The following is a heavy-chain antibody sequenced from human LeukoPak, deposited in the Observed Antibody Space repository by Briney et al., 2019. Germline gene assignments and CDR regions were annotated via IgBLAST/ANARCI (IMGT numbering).Heavy chain of an antibody. V-gene: IGHV3-23*01. CDR1: GFTFSSYA. Sequence: GGSLRLSCAASGFTFSSYAMSWVRQAPGKGLEWVSAISGSGGSTYYADSVKGRFTISRDNSKNTLYLQMNSLRAEDTAVYYCAKAPTVTTVHYYYYYMDVWGKGTTVTVSS. CDR2: ISGSGGST. J-gene: IGHJ6*03. D-gene: IGHD4-17*01. CDR3: AKAPTVTTVHYYYYYMDV.